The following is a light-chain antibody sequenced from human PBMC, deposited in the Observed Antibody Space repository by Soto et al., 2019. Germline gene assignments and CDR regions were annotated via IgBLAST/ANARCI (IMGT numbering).Light chain of an antibody. Sequence: SYELTQPPSVSVSPGQTASITCSGDALAKQYAYWYQQKAGHAPILAIYKDTERPSGIPERFSGSSSGTTVTLTISVVQAEDEAAYYCQSSDISGTYVFGSGTKLTVL. CDR1: ALAKQY. CDR3: QSSDISGTYV. CDR2: KDT. J-gene: IGLJ1*01. V-gene: IGLV3-25*03.